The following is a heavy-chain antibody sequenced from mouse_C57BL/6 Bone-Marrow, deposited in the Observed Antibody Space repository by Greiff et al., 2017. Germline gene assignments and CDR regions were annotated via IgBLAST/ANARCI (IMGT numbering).Heavy chain of an antibody. J-gene: IGHJ3*01. D-gene: IGHD2-3*01. CDR2: ISSGSSTI. CDR3: ARERWFPFAY. Sequence: EVKLMESGGGLVKPGGSLKLSCAASGFTFSDYGMHWVRQAPEKGLEWVEYISSGSSTIYYADIVKGRFTISRDNAKNTLFLQMTGLRSEDTARYYCARERWFPFAYWGRGTRVTVSA. V-gene: IGHV5-17*01. CDR1: GFTFSDYG.